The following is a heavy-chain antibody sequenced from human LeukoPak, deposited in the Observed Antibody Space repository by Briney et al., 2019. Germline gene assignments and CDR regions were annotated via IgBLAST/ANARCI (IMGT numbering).Heavy chain of an antibody. CDR1: GYTFTGYY. J-gene: IGHJ4*02. CDR3: ARVVGRYCSSTSCYVDY. V-gene: IGHV1-2*02. D-gene: IGHD2-2*01. Sequence: GASVKVSCKASGYTFTGYYMHWVRQAPGQGLEWMGWINPNSGGTNYAQKFQGRVTMTRDTSISTAYMELSRLRSDDTAVYYCARVVGRYCSSTSCYVDYWGQGTLVTVSS. CDR2: INPNSGGT.